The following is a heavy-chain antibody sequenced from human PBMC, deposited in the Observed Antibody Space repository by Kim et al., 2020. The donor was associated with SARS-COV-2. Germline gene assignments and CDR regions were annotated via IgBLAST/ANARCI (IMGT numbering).Heavy chain of an antibody. V-gene: IGHV3-48*04. CDR1: GFTFSSYS. CDR3: ARAPIAVAGTNYYYYGMDV. CDR2: ISSSSSTI. J-gene: IGHJ6*02. Sequence: GGSLRLSCAASGFTFSSYSMNWVRQAPGKGLEWVSYISSSSSTIYYADSVKGRFTISRDNAKNSLYLQMNSLRAEDTAVYYCARAPIAVAGTNYYYYGMDVWGQGTTVTVSS. D-gene: IGHD6-19*01.